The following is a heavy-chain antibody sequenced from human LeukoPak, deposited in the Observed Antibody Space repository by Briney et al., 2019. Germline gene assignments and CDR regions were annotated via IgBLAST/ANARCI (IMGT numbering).Heavy chain of an antibody. CDR3: ARVRANKRHLDY. J-gene: IGHJ4*02. V-gene: IGHV4-59*01. CDR2: IYYSGST. Sequence: PSETLSLTCTVSGGSISSYYWSWIRQPPGKGLEWIGYIYYSGSTNYNPSLKSRVTISVDTSKNQFSLKLSSVTAADTAVYYCARVRANKRHLDYWGQGTLVTVSS. CDR1: GGSISSYY.